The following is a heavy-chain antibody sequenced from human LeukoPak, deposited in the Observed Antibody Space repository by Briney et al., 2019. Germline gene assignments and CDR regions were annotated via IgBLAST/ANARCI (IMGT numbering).Heavy chain of an antibody. CDR1: GGSISSSSYY. D-gene: IGHD6-25*01. CDR2: IYYSGST. CDR3: ARGPRSGKRLSYYFDY. V-gene: IGHV4-39*07. J-gene: IGHJ4*02. Sequence: SETLSLTCTVSGGSISSSSYYWGWIRQPPGKGLEWIGSIYYSGSTYYNPSLKSRVTISVDTSKNQFSLKLSSVTAADTAVYYCARGPRSGKRLSYYFDYWGQGTLVTVSS.